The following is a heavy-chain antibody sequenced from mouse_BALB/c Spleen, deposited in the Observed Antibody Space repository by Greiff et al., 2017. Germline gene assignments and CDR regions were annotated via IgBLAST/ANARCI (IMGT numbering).Heavy chain of an antibody. CDR1: GYAFTNYL. V-gene: IGHV1-54*01. CDR2: INPGSGGT. Sequence: QVHVKQSGAELVRPGTSVKVSCKASGYAFTNYLIEWVKQRPGQGLEWIGVINPGSGGTNYNEKFKGKATLTADKSSSTAYMQLSSLTSDDSAVYFCARSTDYYAMDYWGQGTSVTVSS. D-gene: IGHD1-1*01. CDR3: ARSTDYYAMDY. J-gene: IGHJ4*01.